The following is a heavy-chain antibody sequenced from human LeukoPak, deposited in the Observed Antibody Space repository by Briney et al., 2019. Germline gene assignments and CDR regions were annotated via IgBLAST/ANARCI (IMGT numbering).Heavy chain of an antibody. D-gene: IGHD3-3*01. CDR2: IYYSGST. V-gene: IGHV4-59*01. Sequence: SETLSLTCTVSGGSISSYYWSWIRQPPGKGLEWIGYIYYSGSTNYNPSLKSRVTISVDTSKNQFSLKLSSVTAADTAVYYCARAFSGTNYDFWSGSNWFDPWGQGTLVTVSS. CDR1: GGSISSYY. CDR3: ARAFSGTNYDFWSGSNWFDP. J-gene: IGHJ5*02.